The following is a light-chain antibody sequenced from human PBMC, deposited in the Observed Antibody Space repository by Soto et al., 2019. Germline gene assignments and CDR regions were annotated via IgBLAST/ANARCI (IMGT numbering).Light chain of an antibody. CDR1: QSISSY. CDR2: AAS. Sequence: DIQMTQSPSSLSASVGDRVTITCRASQSISSYLNWHQQKPGKAPKLLIYAASSLQSGVPSRFSGSGSGTDFTLTISSLQPEDFATYYCQQSYSTPRTTFGQGTKLEIK. J-gene: IGKJ2*01. V-gene: IGKV1-39*01. CDR3: QQSYSTPRTT.